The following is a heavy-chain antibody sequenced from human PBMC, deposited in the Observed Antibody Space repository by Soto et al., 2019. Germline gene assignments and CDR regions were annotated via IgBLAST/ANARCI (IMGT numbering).Heavy chain of an antibody. Sequence: ASVKVSCKASGYTFTSYYMHWVRQAPGQGLEWMGIINPSGGSTSYAQKFQGRVTMTRDTSTSTVYMELSSLSSEDTAVYYCARDLGYYYGSGSSRGGYYFMDVWAKGTTVPVPS. CDR1: GYTFTSYY. D-gene: IGHD3-10*01. CDR2: INPSGGST. J-gene: IGHJ6*03. V-gene: IGHV1-46*03. CDR3: ARDLGYYYGSGSSRGGYYFMDV.